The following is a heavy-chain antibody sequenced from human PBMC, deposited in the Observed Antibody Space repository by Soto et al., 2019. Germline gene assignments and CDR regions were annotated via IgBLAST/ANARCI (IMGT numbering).Heavy chain of an antibody. CDR2: ILSDEINK. CDR1: GFTFSNYA. D-gene: IGHD2-8*02. V-gene: IGHV3-30-3*01. Sequence: QVQLVESGGGVVQPGRSLRLSCAASGFTFSNYAMHWVRQAPGKGLEWVAAILSDEINKYSADSVKGRFTISRNNSKNTRYLPMNHLRPGDKSVYFCAIIATSGGGDAFDIWGQGEMVTGPS. CDR3: AIIATSGGGDAFDI. J-gene: IGHJ3*02.